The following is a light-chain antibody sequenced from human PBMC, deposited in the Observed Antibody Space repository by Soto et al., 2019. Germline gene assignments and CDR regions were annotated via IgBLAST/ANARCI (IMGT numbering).Light chain of an antibody. CDR3: QQYNSYWA. CDR1: QSLTTW. J-gene: IGKJ1*01. V-gene: IGKV1-5*01. Sequence: IQLTQSPSTESDPVGDRVTITCRARQSLTTWLAWFQQKPGQVPKLLIYDASSLESGVPSRFSGTGSGTEFTLTISSLQPDDFATYYCQQYNSYWAFGQGSKV. CDR2: DAS.